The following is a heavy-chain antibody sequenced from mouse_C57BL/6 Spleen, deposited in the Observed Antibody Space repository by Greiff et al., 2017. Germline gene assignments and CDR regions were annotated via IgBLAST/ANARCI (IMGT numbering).Heavy chain of an antibody. D-gene: IGHD2-4*01. CDR3: ARGDYPGYFDD. CDR2: IDPSDSET. V-gene: IGHV1-52*01. J-gene: IGHJ2*01. CDR1: GYTFTSYW. Sequence: QVQLQQPGAELVRPGSSVKLSCKASGYTFTSYWMHWVKQRPIQGLEWIGNIDPSDSETHYNQKFKDKATLTVDKSSSTAYMQLSSLTSEDSAVYYCARGDYPGYFDDWGQGTTRTFSS.